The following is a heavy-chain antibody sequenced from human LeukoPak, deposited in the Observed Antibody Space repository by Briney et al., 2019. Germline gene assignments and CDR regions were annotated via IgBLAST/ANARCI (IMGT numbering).Heavy chain of an antibody. CDR1: GYTFTGYY. J-gene: IGHJ4*02. D-gene: IGHD2-2*01. V-gene: IGHV1-2*02. CDR3: ARGNYCSSTSCPFDY. CDR2: INPNSGGT. Sequence: ASVKVSCKASGYTFTGYYMHWVRQAPGQGLEWMGWINPNSGGTNYAQKFQGRVTMTRDTSISTAYMELSSLRSEDTAVYYCARGNYCSSTSCPFDYWGQGTLVTVSS.